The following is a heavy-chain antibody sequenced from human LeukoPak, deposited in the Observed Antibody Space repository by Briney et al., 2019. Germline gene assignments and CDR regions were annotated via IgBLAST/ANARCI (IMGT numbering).Heavy chain of an antibody. CDR2: IRYDGSNK. J-gene: IGHJ4*02. CDR1: GFTFSSYG. CDR3: AKDRRGSYYGLSID. Sequence: PGGSLRLSCAASGFTFSSYGMHWVRQAPGKGLEWVAFIRYDGSNKYYADSVRGRFTISRDNSKNTLYLQMNSLRAEDTAVYYCAKDRRGSYYGLSIDWGQGTLVTVSS. V-gene: IGHV3-30*02. D-gene: IGHD1-26*01.